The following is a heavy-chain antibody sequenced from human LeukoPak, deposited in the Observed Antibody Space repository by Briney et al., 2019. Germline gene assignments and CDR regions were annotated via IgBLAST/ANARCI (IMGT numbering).Heavy chain of an antibody. J-gene: IGHJ5*02. Sequence: SETLSLTCTVCGGSISSSSYYWGWIRQPPGKGLEWIGSIYYSGSTYYIPSLKSLVTISVDTSKNQFSLKLSSVTAADTAVYYCARQGRIIGLWLRQPTSNWFDPWGQGTLVTVSS. V-gene: IGHV4-39*01. CDR2: IYYSGST. CDR1: GGSISSSSYY. CDR3: ARQGRIIGLWLRQPTSNWFDP. D-gene: IGHD2/OR15-2a*01.